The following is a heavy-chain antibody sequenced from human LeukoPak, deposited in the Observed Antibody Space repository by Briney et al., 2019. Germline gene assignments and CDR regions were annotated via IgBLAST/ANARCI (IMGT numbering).Heavy chain of an antibody. Sequence: KTSETLSLTCAVYGGSFSGYYWSWIRQPPGKGLDWIGEINHSGSTNYNPSLKSRVTISVDTSKNQFSLKLSSVTAADTAFYYCASQGHHGKIVGTTLSYFYMDVWGKGTTVTVSS. CDR2: INHSGST. CDR3: ASQGHHGKIVGTTLSYFYMDV. CDR1: GGSFSGYY. J-gene: IGHJ6*03. V-gene: IGHV4-34*01. D-gene: IGHD1-26*01.